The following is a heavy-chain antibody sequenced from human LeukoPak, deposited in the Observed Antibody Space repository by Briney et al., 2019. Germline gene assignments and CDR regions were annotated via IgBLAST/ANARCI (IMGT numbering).Heavy chain of an antibody. Sequence: GGYLRLSCAASGFPFSSYWMSWVRPAPGKGLEWVANIKQDGSDKYYVDSVKGRFTISRDNAKNSLYSQLNSLRADDTAVYYCARLTGTTGFDYWGQGTLVTVSS. V-gene: IGHV3-7*01. CDR1: GFPFSSYW. J-gene: IGHJ4*02. D-gene: IGHD1-1*01. CDR3: ARLTGTTGFDY. CDR2: IKQDGSDK.